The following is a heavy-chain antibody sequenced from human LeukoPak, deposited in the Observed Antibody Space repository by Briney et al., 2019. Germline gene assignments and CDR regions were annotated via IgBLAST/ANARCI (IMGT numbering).Heavy chain of an antibody. J-gene: IGHJ3*02. CDR1: GFTFSSYA. D-gene: IGHD3-22*01. V-gene: IGHV3-64*01. CDR3: ARAGAHYYDSSGYPSGDAFDI. Sequence: GVSLRLSCAASGFTFSSYAMLWLRQAPGKGLVYVSAISSNGGSTYYANSVKGRFTISRDNSKNTRYLQKGSLRAEDMAVYYCARAGAHYYDSSGYPSGDAFDIWGQGTMVTVSS. CDR2: ISSNGGST.